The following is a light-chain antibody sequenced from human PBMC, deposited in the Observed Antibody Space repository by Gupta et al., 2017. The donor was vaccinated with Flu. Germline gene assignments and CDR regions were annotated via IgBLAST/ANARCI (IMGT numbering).Light chain of an antibody. CDR1: QSLDSNY. CDR3: QQYGRSHP. V-gene: IGKV3-20*01. CDR2: GVS. J-gene: IGKJ4*01. Sequence: EIVLTQSPGTLSLSPGERATLSCRASQSLDSNYLAWYQQKPGQAPRLLIYGVSSRATGIPDRPSGRGHGRDFTRTSNRPEPEDFAGYYGQQYGRSHPFSGGTRVELK.